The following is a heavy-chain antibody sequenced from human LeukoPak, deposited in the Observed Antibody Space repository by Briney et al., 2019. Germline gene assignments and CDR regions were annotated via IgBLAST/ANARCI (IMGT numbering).Heavy chain of an antibody. D-gene: IGHD4-17*01. J-gene: IGHJ4*02. Sequence: PSETLSLTCTVSGGSINSTIYYWGWIRQPPGKGLEWIGSIYYTGNTFYNPSLKSRVTISVDTSKNQFSLKLRSVTAADTAVYYCAPVDYGDYFDFWGQGTLVTVSS. CDR3: APVDYGDYFDF. CDR1: GGSINSTIYY. CDR2: IYYTGNT. V-gene: IGHV4-39*07.